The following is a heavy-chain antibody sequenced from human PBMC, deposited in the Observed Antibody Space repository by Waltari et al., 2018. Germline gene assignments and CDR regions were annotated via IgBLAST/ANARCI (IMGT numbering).Heavy chain of an antibody. CDR1: GFPRSSYN. V-gene: IGHV3-21*01. Sequence: EEQLVESGGGLAKPGGSLRLSCAASGFPRSSYNMIWVRQTPGKGLEWVSSIGSSSNFIYNADSVKGRFTISRDNARNSLFLQMNSLRAEDTAVYYCARDRIFGVLKQHWFSDLWGRGTLVTVSS. CDR2: IGSSSNFI. D-gene: IGHD3-3*02. J-gene: IGHJ2*01. CDR3: ARDRIFGVLKQHWFSDL.